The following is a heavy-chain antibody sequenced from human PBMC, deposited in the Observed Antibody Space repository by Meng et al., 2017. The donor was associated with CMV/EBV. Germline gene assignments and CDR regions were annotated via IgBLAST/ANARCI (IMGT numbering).Heavy chain of an antibody. V-gene: IGHV4-38-2*02. CDR2: IYHSGST. D-gene: IGHD3-3*01. J-gene: IGHJ5*02. Sequence: SETLSLTCTVSGYSISSGYYWGWIRQPPGKGLEWIGSIYHSGSTYYNPSLKSRVTISVDTSKNQFSLKLSSVTAADTAVYYCARDTRSLAIFGVVTAWGQGTLVIVSS. CDR3: ARDTRSLAIFGVVTA. CDR1: GYSISSGYY.